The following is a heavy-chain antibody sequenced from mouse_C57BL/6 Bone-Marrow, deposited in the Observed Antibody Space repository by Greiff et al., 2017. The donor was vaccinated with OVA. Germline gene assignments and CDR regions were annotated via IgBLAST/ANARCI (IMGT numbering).Heavy chain of an antibody. CDR2: IHPNSGST. J-gene: IGHJ3*01. CDR1: GYTFTSYW. CDR3: ARGRYGNYGFAY. Sequence: QVQLKQPGAELVKPGASVKLSCKASGYTFTSYWMHWVKQRPGQGLEWIGMIHPNSGSTNYNEKFKSKATLTADKSSSTAYMQLSSLTSEDAAVYYCARGRYGNYGFAYWGQGTLVTVSA. V-gene: IGHV1-64*01. D-gene: IGHD2-10*02.